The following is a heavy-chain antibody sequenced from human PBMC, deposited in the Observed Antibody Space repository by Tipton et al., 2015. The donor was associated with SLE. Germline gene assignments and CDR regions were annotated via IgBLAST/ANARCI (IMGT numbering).Heavy chain of an antibody. Sequence: SLRLSCAASGFTFSSYGMHWVRQAPGKGLEWVAFIRYDGSNKYYADSVKGRFTISRDNSKSTLYLQMNSLRPEDTAVYYCASLPTGIEHIAPAGWTHYYGMDVWGHGTTVTVSS. CDR2: IRYDGSNK. V-gene: IGHV3-30*02. J-gene: IGHJ6*02. CDR1: GFTFSSYG. D-gene: IGHD6-13*01. CDR3: ASLPTGIEHIAPAGWTHYYGMDV.